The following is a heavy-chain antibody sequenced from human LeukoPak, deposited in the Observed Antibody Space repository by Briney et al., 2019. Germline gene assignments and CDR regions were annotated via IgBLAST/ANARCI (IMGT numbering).Heavy chain of an antibody. CDR3: AGYCSGGSCYDWFDP. D-gene: IGHD2-15*01. CDR2: IRYDGSNK. CDR1: GFTFSSYG. Sequence: GGSLRLSCAASGFTFSSYGMHWVRQAPGKGLEWVAFIRYDGSNKYYADSVKGRFTISRDNSKNTLYLQMNSLRAEDTAVYYCAGYCSGGSCYDWFDPWGQGTLVTVSS. J-gene: IGHJ5*02. V-gene: IGHV3-30*02.